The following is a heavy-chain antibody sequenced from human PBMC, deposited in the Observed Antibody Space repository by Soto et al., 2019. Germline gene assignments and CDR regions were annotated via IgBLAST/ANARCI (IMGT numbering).Heavy chain of an antibody. CDR2: INSGGST. D-gene: IGHD2-8*01. J-gene: IGHJ4*02. CDR1: GFTVRSNY. CDR3: ARPFLYASGKG. Sequence: EVQLVESEGGLVQPGGSLRLSCAASGFTVRSNYMSWVRQAPGKGLEWVSFINSGGSTYYADSVKGRFTISRDNSKNTLYLQMNSLRAEDTAVYYCARPFLYASGKGWGQGTLVTVSS. V-gene: IGHV3-66*01.